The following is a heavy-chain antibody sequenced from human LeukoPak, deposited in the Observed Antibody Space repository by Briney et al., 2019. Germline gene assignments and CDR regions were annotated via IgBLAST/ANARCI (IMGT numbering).Heavy chain of an antibody. CDR1: GFTFSSYA. V-gene: IGHV3-30*04. Sequence: PGGSLRLSCAASGFTFSSYAMHWVRQAPGKGLEWVAVISYDGSNKYYADSVKGRFTISRDNSKNTLYLQMNSLRSEDTAVYYCARDVGGRSYWGQGTPVTVSS. J-gene: IGHJ4*02. CDR3: ARDVGGRSY. CDR2: ISYDGSNK. D-gene: IGHD1-26*01.